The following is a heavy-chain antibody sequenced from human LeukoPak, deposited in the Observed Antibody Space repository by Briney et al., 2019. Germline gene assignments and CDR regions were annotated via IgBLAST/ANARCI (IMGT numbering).Heavy chain of an antibody. J-gene: IGHJ6*02. D-gene: IGHD3-3*01. CDR1: GFTFSSYA. CDR3: ARDPLHYDFWSGPYYYGMDV. Sequence: AGGSLRLSCAASGFTFSSYAMHWARQAPGKGLEWVAVISYDGSNKYYADSVKGRFTISRDNSKNTLYLQMNSLRAEDTAVYYCARDPLHYDFWSGPYYYGMDVWGQGTTVTVSS. CDR2: ISYDGSNK. V-gene: IGHV3-30-3*01.